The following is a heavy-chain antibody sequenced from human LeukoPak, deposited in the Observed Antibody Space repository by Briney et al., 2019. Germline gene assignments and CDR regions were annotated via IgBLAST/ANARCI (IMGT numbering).Heavy chain of an antibody. D-gene: IGHD3-10*01. V-gene: IGHV5-51*01. CDR1: GYTFTSYW. J-gene: IGHJ6*03. Sequence: ASVKVSCKASGYTFTSYWIAWVRQMPGKGLEWMGIIYPGDSDTRYSPSFQGQVTISADKSISTAYLQWSSLKASDTAVYYCASSIIRGGYYYYMDVWGKGTTVTVSS. CDR3: ASSIIRGGYYYYMDV. CDR2: IYPGDSDT.